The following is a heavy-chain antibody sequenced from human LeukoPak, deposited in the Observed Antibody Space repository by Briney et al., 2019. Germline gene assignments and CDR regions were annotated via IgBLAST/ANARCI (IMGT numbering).Heavy chain of an antibody. CDR3: ARSPRVVVPAAMPRGYYYYGMDV. Sequence: SETLSLTCAVYGGSFSGYYWCWIRQPPGKGLEWIGEINHSGSTNYNPSLKSRVTISVDTSKNQFSLKLSSVTAADTAVYYCARSPRVVVPAAMPRGYYYYGMDVWGKGTTVTVSS. CDR2: INHSGST. V-gene: IGHV4-34*01. D-gene: IGHD2-2*01. J-gene: IGHJ6*04. CDR1: GGSFSGYY.